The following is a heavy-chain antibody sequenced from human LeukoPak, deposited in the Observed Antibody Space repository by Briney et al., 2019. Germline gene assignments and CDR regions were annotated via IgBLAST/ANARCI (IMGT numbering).Heavy chain of an antibody. V-gene: IGHV3-23*01. Sequence: GGSLRLSCTASGFTFSTYSMTWARQAPGKGPEWVSAISGSGGDTYYADSVKGRFTIYRDNSKSTLYLQMNGLRAEDTAIYYCAKDLGGEGGSGFPGQWGQGTLVTVSS. CDR2: ISGSGGDT. J-gene: IGHJ4*02. CDR3: AKDLGGEGGSGFPGQ. CDR1: GFTFSTYS. D-gene: IGHD3-10*01.